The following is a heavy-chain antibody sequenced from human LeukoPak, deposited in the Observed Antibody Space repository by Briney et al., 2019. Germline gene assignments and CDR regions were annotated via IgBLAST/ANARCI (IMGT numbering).Heavy chain of an antibody. Sequence: SETLSLTCAVYGGSFSGYYWSWIRQPPGKGLEWIGEINHSGSTNYNPSLKSRVTISVDTSKNQFSLKLSSVTAADTAVYYCARVRWLRFYLDYWGQGTLVTVSS. CDR2: INHSGST. V-gene: IGHV4-34*01. CDR3: ARVRWLRFYLDY. CDR1: GGSFSGYY. D-gene: IGHD5-12*01. J-gene: IGHJ4*02.